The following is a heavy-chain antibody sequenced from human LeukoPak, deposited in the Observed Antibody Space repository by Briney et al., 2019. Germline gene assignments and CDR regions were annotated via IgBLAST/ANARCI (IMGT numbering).Heavy chain of an antibody. Sequence: ASVKVSCTASGYTFTIYYMHWVRQAPGQGLEWMGIINPSGGTTGYAQKFQGRVTMTRDTSTSTVYMELSSLISDDTAVYYCARAHCSGGACPNWFDPWGQGTLVTVSS. J-gene: IGHJ5*02. V-gene: IGHV1-46*01. CDR3: ARAHCSGGACPNWFDP. D-gene: IGHD2-15*01. CDR1: GYTFTIYY. CDR2: INPSGGTT.